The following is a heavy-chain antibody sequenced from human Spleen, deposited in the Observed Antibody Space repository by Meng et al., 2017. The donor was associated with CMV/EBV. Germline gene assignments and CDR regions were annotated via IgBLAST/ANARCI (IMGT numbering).Heavy chain of an antibody. CDR3: ARGRFCDY. Sequence: GESLKISCAASGFTFTSHWMSWVRQAPGKGLEWVANINEEGSEKYYSDSVKGRFTIPRGNAKNSLYLQMNSLRAEDSGVYYCARGRFCDYWGQGTPVTVSS. CDR1: GFTFTSHW. V-gene: IGHV3-7*01. CDR2: INEEGSEK. J-gene: IGHJ4*02.